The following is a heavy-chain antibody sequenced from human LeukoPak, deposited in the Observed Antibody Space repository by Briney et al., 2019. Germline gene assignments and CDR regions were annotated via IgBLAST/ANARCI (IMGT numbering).Heavy chain of an antibody. Sequence: PGGSLRLSCAASGFTFSKYWMLWVRQAPGKGLVSVSRINTDGTVTTYAASVKGRFTVSRDNADNTMFLQMNSVRDEDTAVYYCATKQWLAPPPDSWGQGTPVTVSS. CDR1: GFTFSKYW. V-gene: IGHV3-74*01. CDR3: ATKQWLAPPPDS. CDR2: INTDGTVT. J-gene: IGHJ4*02. D-gene: IGHD6-19*01.